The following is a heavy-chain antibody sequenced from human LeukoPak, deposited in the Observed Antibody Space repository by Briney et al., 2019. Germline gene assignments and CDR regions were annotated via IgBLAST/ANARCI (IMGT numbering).Heavy chain of an antibody. V-gene: IGHV3-74*01. Sequence: GGSLRLSCAASGFAFSRYWMHWVRQAPGKGLVWVSRIDSDGSSTSYADSVKGRFTISRDNAKNTLYLQMNSLRAEDTAVYYCAKDRVTAAGYYFDYWGQGTLVTVSS. D-gene: IGHD6-13*01. CDR2: IDSDGSST. CDR3: AKDRVTAAGYYFDY. CDR1: GFAFSRYW. J-gene: IGHJ4*02.